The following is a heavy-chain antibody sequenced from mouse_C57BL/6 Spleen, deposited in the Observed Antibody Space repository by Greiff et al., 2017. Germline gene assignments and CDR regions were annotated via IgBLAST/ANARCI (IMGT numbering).Heavy chain of an antibody. Sequence: QVQLKQPGAELVKPGASVKVSCKASGYTFTSYWMHWVKQRPGQGLEWIGRIHPSDSDTNYNQKFKGKATLTVDKSSSTAYMQLSSLTSEDSAVYYCAIKDGYYAMDYWGQGTSVTVSS. CDR2: IHPSDSDT. V-gene: IGHV1-74*01. CDR3: AIKDGYYAMDY. J-gene: IGHJ4*01. CDR1: GYTFTSYW.